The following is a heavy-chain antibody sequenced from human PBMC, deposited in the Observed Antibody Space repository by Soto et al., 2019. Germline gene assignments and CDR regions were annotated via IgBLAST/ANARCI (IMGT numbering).Heavy chain of an antibody. CDR1: GFTFSSCW. D-gene: IGHD4-17*01. CDR3: ARGSLDYGDYDLFDY. CDR2: INSDGSST. V-gene: IGHV3-74*01. J-gene: IGHJ4*02. Sequence: PGGSLRLSCAASGFTFSSCWMHWVRQAPGKGLVWVSRINSDGSSTSYADSVKGRFTISRDNAKNTLYLQMNSLRAEDTAVYYCARGSLDYGDYDLFDYWGQGTLVTVSS.